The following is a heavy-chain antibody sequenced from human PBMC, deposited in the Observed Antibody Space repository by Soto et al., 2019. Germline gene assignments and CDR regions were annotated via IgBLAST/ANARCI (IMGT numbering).Heavy chain of an antibody. V-gene: IGHV3-7*05. D-gene: IGHD3-22*01. CDR2: IKQDGSEK. CDR3: ARVAGAYYYDSSGYSDAFDI. CDR1: GFTFSSYW. J-gene: IGHJ3*02. Sequence: GESLKISCAASGFTFSSYWMSWVRQAPGKGLEWVANIKQDGSEKYYVGSVKGRFTICRDNAKNSLYLQMNSLGAEDTAVYYCARVAGAYYYDSSGYSDAFDIWGQGTMVTVSS.